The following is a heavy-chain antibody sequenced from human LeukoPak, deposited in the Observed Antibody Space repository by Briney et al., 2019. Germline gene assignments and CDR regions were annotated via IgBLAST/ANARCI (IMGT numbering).Heavy chain of an antibody. D-gene: IGHD1-26*01. CDR3: ARDGHSGSPGNYYYMDV. CDR2: ISYDGSNK. J-gene: IGHJ6*03. CDR1: GFTFSSYA. Sequence: GGSLRLSCAASGFTFSSYAMHWVRQAPGKGLEWVAVISYDGSNKYYADSVKGRFTISRDNSKNTLYLQMNSLRAEDTAVYYCARDGHSGSPGNYYYMDVWGKGTTVTVSS. V-gene: IGHV3-30-3*01.